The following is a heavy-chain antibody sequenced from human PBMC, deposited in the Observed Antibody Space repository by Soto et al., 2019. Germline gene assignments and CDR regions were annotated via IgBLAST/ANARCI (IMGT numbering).Heavy chain of an antibody. J-gene: IGHJ6*02. CDR3: ARADCTGAYCYSWPFNYGVDV. CDR1: GFTFNTYG. CDR2: IWYDGSNK. D-gene: IGHD2-15*01. V-gene: IGHV3-33*08. Sequence: PGGSLRLSCTTSGFTFNTYGMHWVRQAPGKGLEWVAIIWYDGSNKYYADSVKGRFTISRDNSRNTLYLQMNRLRAEDTALYYCARADCTGAYCYSWPFNYGVDVWGQGTTVTAP.